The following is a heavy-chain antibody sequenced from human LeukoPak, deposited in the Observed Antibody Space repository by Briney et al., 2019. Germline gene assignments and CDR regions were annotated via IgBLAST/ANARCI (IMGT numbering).Heavy chain of an antibody. V-gene: IGHV3-23*01. CDR2: ISGSGGST. Sequence: PGGSLSLSCAASGFTFSSYAMSWVRQAPGKGLEWVSAISGSGGSTYYADSVKGRFTISRDNSKNTLYLQMNSLRAEDTAVYYCAKDSHPIHTIFGYWGQGTLVTVSS. CDR1: GFTFSSYA. CDR3: AKDSHPIHTIFGY. D-gene: IGHD3-3*01. J-gene: IGHJ4*02.